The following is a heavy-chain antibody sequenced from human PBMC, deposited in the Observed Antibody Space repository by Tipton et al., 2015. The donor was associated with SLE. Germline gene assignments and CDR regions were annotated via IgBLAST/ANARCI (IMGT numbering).Heavy chain of an antibody. CDR1: GGSINGGDYS. CDR3: ARVGGIAARYYYYYMDV. J-gene: IGHJ6*03. D-gene: IGHD6-6*01. Sequence: TLSLTCGVSGGSINGGDYSWNWVRQPPGKGLEWIGDIYHSGSTNYNPSLKSRVTISVDTSKNQFSLKLSSVTAADTAVYYCARVGGIAARYYYYYMDVWGKGTTVTVSS. V-gene: IGHV4-30-2*01. CDR2: IYHSGST.